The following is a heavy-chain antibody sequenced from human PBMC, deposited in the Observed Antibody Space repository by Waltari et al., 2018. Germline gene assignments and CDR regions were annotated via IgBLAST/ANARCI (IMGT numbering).Heavy chain of an antibody. J-gene: IGHJ4*02. CDR1: GGTFSSYA. V-gene: IGHV1-69*14. CDR2: IIPIFGTA. Sequence: QVQLVQSGAEVKKPGSSVKVSCKASGGTFSSYAISWVRQAPGQGLEWMGGIIPIFGTANYAQKFQGRVTITADKSTSTAYMELGSLRSEDTAVYYCARDPKSFEDSSGYSDYWGQGTLVTVSS. CDR3: ARDPKSFEDSSGYSDY. D-gene: IGHD3-22*01.